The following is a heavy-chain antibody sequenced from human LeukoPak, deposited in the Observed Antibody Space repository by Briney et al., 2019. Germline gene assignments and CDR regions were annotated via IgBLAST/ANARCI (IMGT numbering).Heavy chain of an antibody. D-gene: IGHD4-17*01. CDR3: ARGDYGLSAEYFQH. J-gene: IGHJ1*01. CDR1: GGSISSYY. V-gene: IGHV4-4*07. CDR2: IYTSGST. Sequence: SETLSLTCTVSGGSISSYYWSWIRQPAGKGLEWIGRIYTSGSTNYNPSLKSRVTMSVDTSKNQFSLKLSSVTAADTAVYYCARGDYGLSAEYFQHWGQGTLVTVSS.